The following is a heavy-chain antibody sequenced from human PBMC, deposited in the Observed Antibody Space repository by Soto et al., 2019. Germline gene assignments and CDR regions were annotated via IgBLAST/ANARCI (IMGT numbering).Heavy chain of an antibody. CDR3: ARDGRMLYHV. Sequence: VASVKVSCKASGYTFTSYGITWVRQAPGQGLEWMGWISVYNGNTNYASRFQGRVTMTTDTSTSTAYMELRSLSSDDTAVYYCARDGRMLYHVWGQGTTVTVSS. V-gene: IGHV1-18*01. J-gene: IGHJ6*02. D-gene: IGHD2-15*01. CDR2: ISVYNGNT. CDR1: GYTFTSYG.